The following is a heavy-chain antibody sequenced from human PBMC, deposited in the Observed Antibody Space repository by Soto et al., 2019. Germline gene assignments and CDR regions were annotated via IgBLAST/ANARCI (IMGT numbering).Heavy chain of an antibody. CDR2: ISYDGSNK. V-gene: IGHV3-30-3*01. J-gene: IGHJ4*02. Sequence: QVQLVEFGGGVVQPGRSLRLSCAASGFTFSSYAMHWVRQASGKGLEWVAVISYDGSNKYYADSVKGRFTISRDNSKNTLYLQMNSLRAEDTAVYYCARDQGGFDYWGQGTLVTVSS. CDR1: GFTFSSYA. CDR3: ARDQGGFDY.